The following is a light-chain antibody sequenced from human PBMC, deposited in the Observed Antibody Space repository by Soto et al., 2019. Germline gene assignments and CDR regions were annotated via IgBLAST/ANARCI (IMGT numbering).Light chain of an antibody. CDR2: EVS. V-gene: IGLV2-14*01. CDR3: SSYTSSSTRV. Sequence: QSVLTQPASVSGSPGQSITISCTGTSSDVGGYIYVSWYQQHPGKAPKLMIYEVSNRPSGVSNRFSDSKSGNTASLTISGLQAEDEADYYCSSYTSSSTRVFGTGTKLTVL. CDR1: SSDVGGYIY. J-gene: IGLJ1*01.